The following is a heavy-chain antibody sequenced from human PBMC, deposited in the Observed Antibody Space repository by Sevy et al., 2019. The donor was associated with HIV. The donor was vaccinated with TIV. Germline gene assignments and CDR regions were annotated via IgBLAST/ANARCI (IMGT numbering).Heavy chain of an antibody. D-gene: IGHD6-19*01. CDR2: ISGSGEST. Sequence: GGSLRLSCAASGFTFDNYAMNWVRQAPGKGLEWVSGISGSGESTYNADPVKGRFIISRDSSKNTVYLQMNSLRAEDTAIYYCAQDQEVTGWYSEFFHHWGQGTLVTVSS. V-gene: IGHV3-23*01. J-gene: IGHJ1*01. CDR1: GFTFDNYA. CDR3: AQDQEVTGWYSEFFHH.